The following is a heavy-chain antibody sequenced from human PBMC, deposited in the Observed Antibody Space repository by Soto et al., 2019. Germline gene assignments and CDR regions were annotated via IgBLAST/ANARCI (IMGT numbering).Heavy chain of an antibody. CDR3: ARYCRTTLCNGVAKRTFDY. V-gene: IGHV3-48*03. CDR2: ISTSGSTV. Sequence: WGSLRLSCAASRFTFSTYEMNLSRRSPWKCLKWVSYISTSGSTVYYADFVRGRFTICRDNTRNSLYLQMNSLRDEDTSLYSCARYCRTTLCNGVAKRTFDYWAQRTLVTVSS. D-gene: IGHD2-2*01. J-gene: IGHJ4*02. CDR1: RFTFSTYE.